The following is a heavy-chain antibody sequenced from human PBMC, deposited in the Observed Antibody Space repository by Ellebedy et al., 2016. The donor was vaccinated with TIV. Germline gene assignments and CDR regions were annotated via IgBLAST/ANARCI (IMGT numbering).Heavy chain of an antibody. J-gene: IGHJ3*02. D-gene: IGHD2-21*01. CDR3: VRHSGGHGFDI. CDR1: GFSISSHR. Sequence: PGGSLRLSCAASGFSISSHRMHWVRQAAGKGLVWVSHISSDGSDTSYADSVKGRFIISRDNAENTLDLQMSSLRAEDTALYYCVRHSGGHGFDIWGQGTMVTVSP. V-gene: IGHV3-74*01. CDR2: ISSDGSDT.